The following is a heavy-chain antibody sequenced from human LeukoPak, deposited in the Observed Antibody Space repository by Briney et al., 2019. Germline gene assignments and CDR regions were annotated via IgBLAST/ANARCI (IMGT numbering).Heavy chain of an antibody. D-gene: IGHD3-3*01. Sequence: GGSLRLSCAASGFTFSSYAMSWVRQAPGKGLEWVSAISGSGGSTYYADSVKGRFTIFRDNSKNTLYLQMNSLRAEDTAVYYCAKEGQFWSGYYLYFDYWGQGTLVTVSS. CDR3: AKEGQFWSGYYLYFDY. CDR2: ISGSGGST. J-gene: IGHJ4*02. CDR1: GFTFSSYA. V-gene: IGHV3-23*01.